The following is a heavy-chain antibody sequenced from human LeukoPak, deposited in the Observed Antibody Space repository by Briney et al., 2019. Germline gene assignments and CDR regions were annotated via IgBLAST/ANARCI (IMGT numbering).Heavy chain of an antibody. V-gene: IGHV4-61*01. CDR1: GFSVTTDSYC. Sequence: PSETLSLTCTVSGFSVTTDSYCWGWIRQPPGKGLEWIGYDYCGGNTNYDPSLKRRVTISVDASKNQFSLTLTSVTAADTAVYFCARDHFGSLDSWGQGILVTVSS. J-gene: IGHJ4*02. D-gene: IGHD3-10*01. CDR3: ARDHFGSLDS. CDR2: DYCGGNT.